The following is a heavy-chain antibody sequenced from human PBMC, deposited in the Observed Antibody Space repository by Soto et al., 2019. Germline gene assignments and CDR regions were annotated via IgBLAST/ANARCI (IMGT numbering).Heavy chain of an antibody. CDR2: IYYSGST. J-gene: IGHJ5*02. V-gene: IGHV4-39*01. D-gene: IGHD3-3*01. Sequence: SETLSLTCTVSGGSISSSSYYWGWIRRPPGKGLEWIGSIYYSGSTYYNPSLKSRVTISVDTSKNQFSLKLSSVTAADTAVYYCARHRQRITIFGVVLPAAHSHWFDPWGQGTLVTVSS. CDR1: GGSISSSSYY. CDR3: ARHRQRITIFGVVLPAAHSHWFDP.